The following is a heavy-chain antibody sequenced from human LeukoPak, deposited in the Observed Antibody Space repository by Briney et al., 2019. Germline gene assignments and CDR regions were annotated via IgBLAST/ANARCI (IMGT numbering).Heavy chain of an antibody. CDR1: GGSISSYD. D-gene: IGHD6-19*01. CDR3: ARHSIVGQWLVPFDY. Sequence: SDTLSLTGTVSGGSISSYDWSWIRQPPGKGLEWIGYIYHSGSTNYNPSLKRRVTISVDTSKNQFSLKLSSVTAADTAVYYCARHSIVGQWLVPFDYWGQGTLVTVSS. V-gene: IGHV4-59*08. J-gene: IGHJ4*02. CDR2: IYHSGST.